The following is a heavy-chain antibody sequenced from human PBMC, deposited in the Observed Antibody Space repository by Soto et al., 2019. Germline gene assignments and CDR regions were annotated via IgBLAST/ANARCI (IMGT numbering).Heavy chain of an antibody. CDR2: ISSSSSYI. V-gene: IGHV3-21*01. CDR3: ARDEGAVIPNWYFDL. CDR1: AFTFSSYS. D-gene: IGHD2-21*01. J-gene: IGHJ2*01. Sequence: EVQLVESGGGLVKPGGSLRLSCAASAFTFSSYSMNWVRQAPGKGLEWVSSISSSSSYIYYADSVKGRFTISRDNAKNSLYLQMNSLRAEDTAVYYCARDEGAVIPNWYFDLWGRGTLVTVSS.